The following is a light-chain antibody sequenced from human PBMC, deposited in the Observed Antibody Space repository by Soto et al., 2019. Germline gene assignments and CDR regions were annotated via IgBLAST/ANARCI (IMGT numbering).Light chain of an antibody. CDR3: QKYNSFWT. V-gene: IGKV1-5*03. CDR2: KAS. J-gene: IGKJ1*01. CDR1: QTISSW. Sequence: DIQMTQSPSTLSGSVGDRVTITCRASQTISSWLAWYQQKPGKAPKLLIYKASTLKSGVPSRFSGSGSGTEFTLTISSLQPEDFATYYCQKYNSFWTFGQGTKV.